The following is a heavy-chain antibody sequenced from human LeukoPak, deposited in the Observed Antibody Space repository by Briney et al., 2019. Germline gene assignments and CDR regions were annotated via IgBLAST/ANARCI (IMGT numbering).Heavy chain of an antibody. CDR2: INLNSGGT. V-gene: IGHV1-2*02. J-gene: IGHJ4*02. Sequence: ASVKVSCKASGYTFTGYYMHWVRQAPGQGLEWMGWINLNSGGTNYAQKFQGRVTMTRDTSISTAYMELSRPRSDDTAVYYCAREVITGTTVDFDYWGQGTLVTVSS. D-gene: IGHD1-7*01. CDR3: AREVITGTTVDFDY. CDR1: GYTFTGYY.